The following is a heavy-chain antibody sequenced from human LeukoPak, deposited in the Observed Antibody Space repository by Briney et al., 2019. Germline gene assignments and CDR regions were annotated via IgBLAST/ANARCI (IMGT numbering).Heavy chain of an antibody. V-gene: IGHV3-21*01. D-gene: IGHD7-27*01. CDR3: ARSVTGTYFDY. Sequence: PWGSLSLSCAAYGFTFSSYSMNWVRQAPGKGLEWVSSISSSSSYIYYADSVKGRFTISRDNAKNSLYLQMNSLRAEDTAVYYCARSVTGTYFDYWGQGALVTVSS. J-gene: IGHJ4*02. CDR2: ISSSSSYI. CDR1: GFTFSSYS.